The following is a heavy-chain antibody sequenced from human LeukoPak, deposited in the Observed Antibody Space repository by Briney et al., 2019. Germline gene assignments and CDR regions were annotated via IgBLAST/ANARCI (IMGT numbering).Heavy chain of an antibody. V-gene: IGHV6-1*01. J-gene: IGHJ6*03. CDR2: TYYRSKWYN. D-gene: IGHD6-6*01. Sequence: SQTLSLTCAISGDSVSSNSAAWNWIRQSPSRGLEWLGRTYYRSKWYNDYAVSVKSRITINPDTPKNQFSLQLNSVTPEDTAVYYCARGLQEYSSSFGYYYYMDVWGKGTTVTVSS. CDR3: ARGLQEYSSSFGYYYYMDV. CDR1: GDSVSSNSAA.